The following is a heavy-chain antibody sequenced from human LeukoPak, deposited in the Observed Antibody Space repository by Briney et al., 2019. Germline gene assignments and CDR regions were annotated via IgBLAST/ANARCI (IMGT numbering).Heavy chain of an antibody. CDR3: ARDRGRYYDSRGFYWGYYFDS. CDR2: ISGSGDST. Sequence: GGSLRLSCAASRFTFSTYAVNWVRQAPGKGLEWVSTISGSGDSTYYADSVKGRFTISRDNSKDTLYLQMSSVRVDDTAVYYCARDRGRYYDSRGFYWGYYFDSWGQGILVTVST. V-gene: IGHV3-23*01. D-gene: IGHD3-22*01. CDR1: RFTFSTYA. J-gene: IGHJ4*02.